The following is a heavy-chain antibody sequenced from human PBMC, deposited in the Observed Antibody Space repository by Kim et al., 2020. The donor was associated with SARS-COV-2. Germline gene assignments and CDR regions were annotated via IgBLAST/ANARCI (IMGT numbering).Heavy chain of an antibody. V-gene: IGHV3-53*01. CDR2: IYSGGST. Sequence: GGSLRLSCAASGFTVSSNYMSWVRQAPGKGLEWVSVIYSGGSTYYADSVKGRFTISRDNSKNTLYLQMNSLRAEDTAVYYCARPHYYYGSGPHWGQGTLVTVSS. CDR3: ARPHYYYGSGPH. D-gene: IGHD3-10*01. CDR1: GFTVSSNY. J-gene: IGHJ4*02.